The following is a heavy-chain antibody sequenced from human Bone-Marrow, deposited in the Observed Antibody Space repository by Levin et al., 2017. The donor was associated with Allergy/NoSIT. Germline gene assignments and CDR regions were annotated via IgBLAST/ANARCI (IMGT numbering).Heavy chain of an antibody. J-gene: IGHJ4*02. Sequence: QAGGSLRLSCAASGFTFSSYAMHWVRQAPGKGLEWVAVISYDGSNKYYADSVKGRFTISRDNSKNTLYLQMNSLRAEDTAVYYCARAGRRYCSGGSCYYDYWGQGTLVTVSS. CDR2: ISYDGSNK. V-gene: IGHV3-30-3*01. CDR3: ARAGRRYCSGGSCYYDY. D-gene: IGHD2-15*01. CDR1: GFTFSSYA.